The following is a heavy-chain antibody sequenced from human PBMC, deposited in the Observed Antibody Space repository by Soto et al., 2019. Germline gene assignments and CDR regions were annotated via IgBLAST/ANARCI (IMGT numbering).Heavy chain of an antibody. CDR3: AREGYSNYDPFDY. D-gene: IGHD4-4*01. J-gene: IGHJ4*02. V-gene: IGHV3-33*01. Sequence: HWVRQAPGKGLEWVAVIWYDGSNKYYADSVKGRFTISRDNSKNTLYLQMNSLRAEDTAVYYCAREGYSNYDPFDYWGQGTLVTVSS. CDR2: IWYDGSNK.